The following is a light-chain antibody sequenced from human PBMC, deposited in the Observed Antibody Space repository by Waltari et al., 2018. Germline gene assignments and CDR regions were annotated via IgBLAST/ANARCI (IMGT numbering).Light chain of an antibody. CDR1: QSIRSN. CDR3: QQYDNWLGT. J-gene: IGKJ1*01. Sequence: EMVMTQSPATLSVFPGERATLSCRASQSIRSNLAWYQHKPGQAPRLLIYGASTRATGSPARFSGSGSGTEFTLTISSLQCEDFAVYFCQQYDNWLGTFGKGTKVEIK. V-gene: IGKV3-15*01. CDR2: GAS.